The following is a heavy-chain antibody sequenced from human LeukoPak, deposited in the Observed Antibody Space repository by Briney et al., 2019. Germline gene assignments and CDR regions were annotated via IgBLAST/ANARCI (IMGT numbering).Heavy chain of an antibody. CDR1: GYTFTSYY. J-gene: IGHJ6*03. CDR3: ARAGYCSSTSCYGPPKYYCYYYMDV. D-gene: IGHD2-2*03. Sequence: ASVTVSFTASGYTFTSYYMHWVRHAPGQGLEWMGWINPNSGGTNYAQKFQGRDTMTRDTSISTAYMGRSRLRSDDTAVYYCARAGYCSSTSCYGPPKYYCYYYMDVGGKGTTVTVS. V-gene: IGHV1-2*02. CDR2: INPNSGGT.